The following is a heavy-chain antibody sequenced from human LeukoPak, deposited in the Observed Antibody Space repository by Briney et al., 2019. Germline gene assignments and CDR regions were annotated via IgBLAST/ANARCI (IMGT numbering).Heavy chain of an antibody. CDR2: IYYTGST. D-gene: IGHD2-2*01. CDR3: ARHSRAYSSTSGTFEY. J-gene: IGHJ4*02. CDR1: GASISYYY. V-gene: IGHV4-59*08. Sequence: SETLSLTCTVSGASISYYYWSWIRHSPGKGLEWFGYIYYTGSTKYNPSLESRVTISIDTSKNHLYLKLSSVTAADTAMYYCARHSRAYSSTSGTFEYWGQGTLVTVSS.